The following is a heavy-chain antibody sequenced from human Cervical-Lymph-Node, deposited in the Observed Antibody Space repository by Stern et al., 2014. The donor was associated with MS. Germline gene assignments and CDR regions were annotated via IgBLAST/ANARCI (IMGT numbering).Heavy chain of an antibody. V-gene: IGHV3-23*04. CDR3: AKDGRQWPVPLYFDY. J-gene: IGHJ4*02. D-gene: IGHD6-19*01. CDR2: IGFSGGNT. CDR1: GFTFRNYA. Sequence: EVQLVESGGGLVQPGGSLRLSCVASGFTFRNYAMPWVRQAPGKGLEWVSSIGFSGGNTYFANSVKSRFTISRDNSKNTLYLQISSLRAEDTAVYYCAKDGRQWPVPLYFDYWGQGTLVTVSS.